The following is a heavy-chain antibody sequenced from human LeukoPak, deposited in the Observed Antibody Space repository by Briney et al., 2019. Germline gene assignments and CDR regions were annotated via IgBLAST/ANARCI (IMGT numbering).Heavy chain of an antibody. CDR2: INHSGST. D-gene: IGHD3-16*02. V-gene: IGHV4-34*01. J-gene: IGHJ4*02. CDR3: ARQRIMITFGGVIGRLYFDY. CDR1: GGSFSGYY. Sequence: PSETLSLTCAVYGGSFSGYYWSWIRQPPGKGLEWIGEINHSGSTNYNPSLKSRVTISVDTSKNQFSLKLSSVTAADTAVYYCARQRIMITFGGVIGRLYFDYWGQGTLVTVSS.